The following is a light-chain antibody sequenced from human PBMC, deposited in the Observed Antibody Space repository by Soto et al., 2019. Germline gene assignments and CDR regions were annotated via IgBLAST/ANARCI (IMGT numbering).Light chain of an antibody. CDR2: DAS. V-gene: IGKV1-5*01. CDR3: QQYNSYPLT. CDR1: QSISSY. Sequence: QMTQSPSSVTASVGDIFTITCRASQSISSYLNWYQQKPGKAPKLLIYDASSLESGVPSRFSGSGSGTEFTLTISSLQPDDFATYYCQQYNSYPLTFGGGTKVDIK. J-gene: IGKJ4*01.